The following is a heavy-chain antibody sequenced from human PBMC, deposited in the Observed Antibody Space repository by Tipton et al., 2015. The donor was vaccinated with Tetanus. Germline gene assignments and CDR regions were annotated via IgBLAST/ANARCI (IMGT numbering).Heavy chain of an antibody. D-gene: IGHD1-1*01. V-gene: IGHV4-61*08. Sequence: TLSLTCTVSGGSVRSGDYSWNWIRQPPGKGLEWLAYVSYSGGTNSNHSLKSRITISQEPSKNQFSLRLTSVTAADTAVYYCARAKNEFPKKGPFDSGGQGSLVIVSS. CDR1: GGSVRSGDYS. CDR2: VSYSGGT. CDR3: ARAKNEFPKKGPFDS. J-gene: IGHJ4*02.